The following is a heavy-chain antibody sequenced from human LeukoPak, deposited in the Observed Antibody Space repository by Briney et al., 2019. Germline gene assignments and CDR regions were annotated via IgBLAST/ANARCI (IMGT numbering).Heavy chain of an antibody. V-gene: IGHV1-18*01. CDR1: GGTFSSYA. Sequence: ASVKVSCKASGGTFSSYAISWVRQAPGQGLEWMGWISAYNGNTNYAQKLQGRVTMTTDTSTSTAYMELRSLRSDDTAVYYCARGEVYSSTSSPDYWGQGTLVTVSS. J-gene: IGHJ4*02. CDR3: ARGEVYSSTSSPDY. D-gene: IGHD5-18*01. CDR2: ISAYNGNT.